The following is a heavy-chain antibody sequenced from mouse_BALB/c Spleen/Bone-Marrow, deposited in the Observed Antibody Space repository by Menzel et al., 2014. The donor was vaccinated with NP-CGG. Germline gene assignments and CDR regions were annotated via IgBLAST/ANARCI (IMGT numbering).Heavy chain of an antibody. J-gene: IGHJ2*01. CDR1: GYAFTNYL. D-gene: IGHD2-4*01. Sequence: QVQLQQSGAELLRPGTSVKVSCKASGYAFTNYLIEWVKQRPGQGLEWIGVINPGSGGTNYNEKFKGKATLTADKSSSTAYMQLSSLTSDDSAVYFCARREDYDLDYWGQGTTLTVSS. CDR3: ARREDYDLDY. CDR2: INPGSGGT. V-gene: IGHV1-54*01.